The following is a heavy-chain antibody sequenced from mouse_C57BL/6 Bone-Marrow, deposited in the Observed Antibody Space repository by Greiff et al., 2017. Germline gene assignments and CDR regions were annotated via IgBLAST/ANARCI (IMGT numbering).Heavy chain of an antibody. V-gene: IGHV14-1*01. Sequence: DVQLQESGAELVRPGASVKLSCTASGFNIKDYYMHWVKQRPEQGLEWIGRIDPEDGDTEYAPKFQGKATMTADTSSNTAYLQLSSLTSEDTAVYYCTITTVVYWYFDVGGTGTTVTVSS. CDR3: TITTVVYWYFDV. J-gene: IGHJ1*03. D-gene: IGHD1-1*01. CDR1: GFNIKDYY. CDR2: IDPEDGDT.